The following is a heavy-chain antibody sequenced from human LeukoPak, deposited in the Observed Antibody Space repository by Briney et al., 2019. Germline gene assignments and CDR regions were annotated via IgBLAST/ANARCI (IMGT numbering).Heavy chain of an antibody. Sequence: GGSLRLSCAASGFTFSSYAVSWVRQAPGKGLEWVSAISGSGASTYYADSVEGRFTISRDNSKNTLYLQMNSLRAEDTAVYYCAKPQLVRGDFDYWGQGTLVTVSS. CDR3: AKPQLVRGDFDY. J-gene: IGHJ4*02. D-gene: IGHD6-13*01. CDR1: GFTFSSYA. CDR2: ISGSGAST. V-gene: IGHV3-23*01.